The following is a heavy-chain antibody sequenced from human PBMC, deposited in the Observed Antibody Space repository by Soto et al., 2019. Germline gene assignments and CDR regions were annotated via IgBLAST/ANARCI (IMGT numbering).Heavy chain of an antibody. Sequence: QITLNESGPTVVRPTETLTLTCRFSGFSLTTSGVGVGWIRQSPGKDPEWLALIYWDDDKRYSASLKSRLTITKYTSKNQVVLTVSDLDPTDTATYYCAHRVLRTVFGLVTTTAIYFDFWGQGTPVAVSS. J-gene: IGHJ4*02. CDR2: IYWDDDK. D-gene: IGHD3-3*01. CDR3: AHRVLRTVFGLVTTTAIYFDF. V-gene: IGHV2-5*02. CDR1: GFSLTTSGVG.